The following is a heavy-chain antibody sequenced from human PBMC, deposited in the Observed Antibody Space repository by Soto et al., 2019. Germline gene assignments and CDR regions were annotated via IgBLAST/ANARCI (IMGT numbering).Heavy chain of an antibody. Sequence: PSETLSLTCSVSGGSISSYYWSWIRQPPGKGLEWIGYIHYSVSTNYNPSLKSRVTISVDTSKNQFSLKLSSVTAADTAVYYCARHSPPMYDILTGTTLDPYYGMDVWGQGTTVTVSS. V-gene: IGHV4-59*08. D-gene: IGHD3-9*01. CDR3: ARHSPPMYDILTGTTLDPYYGMDV. CDR1: GGSISSYY. J-gene: IGHJ6*02. CDR2: IHYSVST.